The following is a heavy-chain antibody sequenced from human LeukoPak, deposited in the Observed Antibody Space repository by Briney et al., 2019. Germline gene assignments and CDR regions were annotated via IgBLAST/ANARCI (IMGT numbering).Heavy chain of an antibody. CDR2: IYYSGST. Sequence: SETLSLTCTVSGGSLSSYYWSWVRQPPGQGLGWIGYIYYSGSTNYNPSLKSRVTISVDTSKNQFSLKLSSVTAADTAVYYCASHVRGAGTFDIWGQGTMVTVSS. D-gene: IGHD1-26*01. V-gene: IGHV4-59*01. CDR3: ASHVRGAGTFDI. J-gene: IGHJ3*02. CDR1: GGSLSSYY.